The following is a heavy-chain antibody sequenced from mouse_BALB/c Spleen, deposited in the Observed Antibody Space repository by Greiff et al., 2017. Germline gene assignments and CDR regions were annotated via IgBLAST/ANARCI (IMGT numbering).Heavy chain of an antibody. V-gene: IGHV14-3*02. CDR3: ARDYGSPYYYAMDY. J-gene: IGHJ4*01. CDR1: GFNIKDTY. Sequence: EVQLQQSGAELVKPGASVKLSCTASGFNIKDTYMHWVKQRPEQGLEWIGRIDPANGNTKYDPKFQGKATITADTSSNTAYLQLSSLTSEDTAVYYCARDYGSPYYYAMDYWGQGTSVTVSS. D-gene: IGHD1-1*01. CDR2: IDPANGNT.